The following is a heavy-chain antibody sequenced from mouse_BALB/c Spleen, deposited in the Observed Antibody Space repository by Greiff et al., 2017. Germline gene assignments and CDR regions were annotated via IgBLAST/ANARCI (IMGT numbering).Heavy chain of an antibody. V-gene: IGHV14-3*02. CDR2: IDPANGNT. D-gene: IGHD1-2*01. J-gene: IGHJ2*01. CDR1: GFNFKDTY. CDR3: ARYPAANGNAYYFDY. Sequence: VQLQQSGAELVKPGASVKLSCTASGFNFKDTYMHWVKQRPEQGLEWIGWIDPANGNTKYDPKFQGKATITADTSSNTAYLQLSSLTSEDTAVYYCARYPAANGNAYYFDYWGQGTTLTVSS.